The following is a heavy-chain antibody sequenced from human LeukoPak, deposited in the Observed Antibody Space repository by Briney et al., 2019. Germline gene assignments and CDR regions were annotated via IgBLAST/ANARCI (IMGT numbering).Heavy chain of an antibody. V-gene: IGHV1-18*04. CDR3: ARDPIYSLVVDTAMEGDDY. Sequence: ASVKVSCKASGYTFTDYYMHWVRQAPRPGHERMGWISAYNGNTNYAQKLQGRVTMTTDTSTSTAYMELRSLRSDDTAVYYCARDPIYSLVVDTAMEGDDYWGQGTLVTVSS. CDR2: ISAYNGNT. D-gene: IGHD5-18*01. J-gene: IGHJ4*02. CDR1: GYTFTDYY.